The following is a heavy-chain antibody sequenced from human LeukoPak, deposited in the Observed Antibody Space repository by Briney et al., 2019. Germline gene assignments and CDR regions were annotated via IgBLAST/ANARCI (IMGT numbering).Heavy chain of an antibody. Sequence: GGSLRLSCAASGFTFSNYWMHWIRHVPGKGLVWVSHIKYDGSATNYADSVKGRFTISRDNAKNTLYLQMNSLRAEDTAVYYCVSGSLQSGYNFDYWGQGALVTVSS. CDR2: IKYDGSAT. CDR3: VSGSLQSGYNFDY. J-gene: IGHJ4*02. D-gene: IGHD3-3*01. V-gene: IGHV3-74*01. CDR1: GFTFSNYW.